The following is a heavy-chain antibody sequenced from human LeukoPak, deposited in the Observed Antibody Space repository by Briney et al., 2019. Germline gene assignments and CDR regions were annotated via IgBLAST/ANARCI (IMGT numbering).Heavy chain of an antibody. V-gene: IGHV3-30*18. CDR3: AKDLRSSSPNWFDY. CDR2: ISYDGSNK. CDR1: GFTFSTDG. Sequence: GGSLRLSCAASGFTFSTDGMHWVRQAPGKGLEWVAVISYDGSNKYYGDSVKGRFTISRDNSNNILYLQMNSLGAEDTAVYYCAKDLRSSSPNWFDYWGQGTLVTVSS. J-gene: IGHJ4*02. D-gene: IGHD6-6*01.